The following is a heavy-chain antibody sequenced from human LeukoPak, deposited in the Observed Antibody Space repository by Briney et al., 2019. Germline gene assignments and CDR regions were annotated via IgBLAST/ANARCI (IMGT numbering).Heavy chain of an antibody. CDR1: GFTFSTYW. CDR3: ARGDRSSWYGFSWFDP. D-gene: IGHD6-13*01. V-gene: IGHV3-7*01. CDR2: IKQDGSEK. Sequence: PGGSLRLSCAASGFTFSTYWMTWVRQAPGKGLEWVANIKQDGSEKYYVDSVKGRFTISRDNAKNSLYLQMNSLRAEDTAVYYCARGDRSSWYGFSWFDPWGQGTLVTVSS. J-gene: IGHJ5*02.